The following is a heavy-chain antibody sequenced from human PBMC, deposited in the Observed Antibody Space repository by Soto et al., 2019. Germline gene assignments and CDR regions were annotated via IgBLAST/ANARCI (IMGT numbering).Heavy chain of an antibody. CDR3: ARGDDIVVVQHYYYMDV. J-gene: IGHJ6*03. CDR2: ISSSGSTI. Sequence: GGSLRLSCAASGFTFSDYYMSWIRQAPGKGLEWVSYISSSGSTIYYADSVKGRFTISRDNAKSSLYLQMNSLRAEDTAVYYCARGDDIVVVQHYYYMDVWGKGTTVTVSS. CDR1: GFTFSDYY. V-gene: IGHV3-11*01. D-gene: IGHD2-2*01.